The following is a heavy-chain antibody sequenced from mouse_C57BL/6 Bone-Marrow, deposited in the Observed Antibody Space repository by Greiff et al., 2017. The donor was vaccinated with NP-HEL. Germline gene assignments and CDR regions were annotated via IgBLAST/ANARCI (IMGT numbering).Heavy chain of an antibody. D-gene: IGHD2-1*01. Sequence: EVQLQQSGAELVRPGASVKLSCTASGFNIKDDYMHWVKQRPEQGLEWIGWIDPENGDTEYASKFQGKATITADTSSNTAYLQLSSLTSEDTAVYYWTTFYGNYRFAYWGQGTLVTVSA. CDR3: TTFYGNYRFAY. CDR1: GFNIKDDY. V-gene: IGHV14-4*01. CDR2: IDPENGDT. J-gene: IGHJ3*01.